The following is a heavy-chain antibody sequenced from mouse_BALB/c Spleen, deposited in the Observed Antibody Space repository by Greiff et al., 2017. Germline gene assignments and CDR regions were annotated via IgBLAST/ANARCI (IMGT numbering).Heavy chain of an antibody. Sequence: VQLKESGGGLVKPGGSLKLSCAASGFTFSSYAMSWVRQTPEKRLEWVATISSGGSYTYYPDSVKGRFTISRDNAKNTLYLQMSSLRSEDTAMYYCARRAYWGQGTLVTVSA. CDR2: ISSGGSYT. J-gene: IGHJ3*01. CDR1: GFTFSSYA. CDR3: ARRAY. V-gene: IGHV5-9-3*01.